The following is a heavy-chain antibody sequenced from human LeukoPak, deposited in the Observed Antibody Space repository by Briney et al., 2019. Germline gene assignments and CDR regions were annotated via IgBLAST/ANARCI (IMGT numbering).Heavy chain of an antibody. V-gene: IGHV3-49*04. CDR3: TTGSYHESSGYRFDY. CDR1: GLTFGDNA. Sequence: GGSLRLSCTTSGLTFGDNAMSWVRQAPGKGLEWVGFIRNKGNGGTTEYAASVKGRSTISRDDSESITYLQMNSLRTEDTAVYYCTTGSYHESSGYRFDYWGQGTLVTVSS. D-gene: IGHD3-22*01. J-gene: IGHJ4*02. CDR2: IRNKGNGGTT.